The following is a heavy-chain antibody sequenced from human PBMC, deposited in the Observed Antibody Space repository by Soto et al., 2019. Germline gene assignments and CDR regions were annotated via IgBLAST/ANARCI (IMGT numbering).Heavy chain of an antibody. CDR3: ARQPGGVATPGDDY. J-gene: IGHJ4*02. CDR2: MNPDSGDT. CDR1: GYPFSAFD. D-gene: IGHD2-15*01. V-gene: IGHV1-8*01. Sequence: ASVKVSCKASGYPFSAFDINWVRQAGGQGLEWMGWMNPDSGDTAFAQRFQGRITMTRSTSISTAYTELSRLTSDDTAVYFCARQPGGVATPGDDYWGQGTLVTVSS.